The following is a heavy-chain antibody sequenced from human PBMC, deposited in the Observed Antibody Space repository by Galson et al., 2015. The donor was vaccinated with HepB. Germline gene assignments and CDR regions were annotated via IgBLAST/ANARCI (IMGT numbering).Heavy chain of an antibody. V-gene: IGHV1-69*13. Sequence: SVKVSCKASGGTFSRNAISWVRQAPGQGLEWMGGIIPIFHTAHYAQKFQGRVTITADGSTSTVYMDLSSLRSEDTAVYYCARVVGDYGSGSYYLGSYMDVWGKGTTVTVSS. CDR1: GGTFSRNA. J-gene: IGHJ6*03. CDR3: ARVVGDYGSGSYYLGSYMDV. CDR2: IIPIFHTA. D-gene: IGHD3-10*01.